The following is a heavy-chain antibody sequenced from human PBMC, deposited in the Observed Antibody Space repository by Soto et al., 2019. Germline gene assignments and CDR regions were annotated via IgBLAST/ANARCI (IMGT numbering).Heavy chain of an antibody. J-gene: IGHJ4*02. Sequence: EVQLLESGGGLVQPGGSLSLSCAASGYTFSSYAMSWVRQSPGKGLEWGSAISVRGGGTYYADSVTGRFTISRDNSRNTLYLQMNSQRAEDTALYYCAKGSYGEYDSWGQGTLVTVSS. CDR3: AKGSYGEYDS. D-gene: IGHD4-17*01. CDR1: GYTFSSYA. V-gene: IGHV3-23*01. CDR2: ISVRGGGT.